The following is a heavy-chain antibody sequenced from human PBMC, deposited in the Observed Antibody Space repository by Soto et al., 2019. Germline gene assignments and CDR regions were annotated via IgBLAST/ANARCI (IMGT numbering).Heavy chain of an antibody. V-gene: IGHV3-23*01. CDR3: AKARGSSTPAPGSY. CDR1: GFTFSTYA. J-gene: IGHJ1*01. CDR2: ISGSGGDT. Sequence: EVQLLESGGGLVQPGESLRLFCAASGFTFSTYAMSWVRQAPGKGLEWVSVISGSGGDTYYADCVKGRFTIARDNSKNTLSLQMNSLRAEDTAVYYCAKARGSSTPAPGSYWGQGTQVTVSS. D-gene: IGHD2-2*01.